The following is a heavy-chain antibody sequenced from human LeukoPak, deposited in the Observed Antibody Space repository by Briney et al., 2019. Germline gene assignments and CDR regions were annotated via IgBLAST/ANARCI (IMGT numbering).Heavy chain of an antibody. V-gene: IGHV4-59*01. CDR1: GGSISSYY. J-gene: IGHJ4*02. CDR2: IYYSGST. CDR3: ARKAGGYFDY. Sequence: SETLSLTCTVSGGSISSYYWSWIRQPPGKGLEWIGYIYYSGSTNYNPSLKSRVTISVDTSKNQFSLKLSSVTAADTAVYYCARKAGGYFDYWGQGTQVTVSS. D-gene: IGHD3-16*01.